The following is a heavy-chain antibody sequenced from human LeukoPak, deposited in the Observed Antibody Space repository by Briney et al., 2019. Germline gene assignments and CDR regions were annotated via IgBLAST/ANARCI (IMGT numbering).Heavy chain of an antibody. Sequence: LETLSLTCTVSRYSITSGYYWSWIRRPPGKGLEWIGTIYHSGSSYHNPSLKSRVTISVDTSKNQFSLELTSVTAADTAVYYCARGAWELPEDYWGQGTLVTVSS. CDR2: IYHSGSS. CDR3: ARGAWELPEDY. V-gene: IGHV4-38-2*02. J-gene: IGHJ4*02. D-gene: IGHD1-26*01. CDR1: RYSITSGYY.